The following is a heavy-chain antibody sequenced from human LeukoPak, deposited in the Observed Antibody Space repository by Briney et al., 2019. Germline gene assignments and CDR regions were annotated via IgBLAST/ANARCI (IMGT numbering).Heavy chain of an antibody. V-gene: IGHV1-18*01. Sequence: ASVKVSCKASGYTFTSYGISWVRQAPGQGLEWMGWISAYNGNTNYAQKLQGRVTMTTDTSTSTAYMELRSLRSDDTAVYYCARGAYYYDRSYPFDPWGQGTLVTVSS. CDR3: ARGAYYYDRSYPFDP. CDR2: ISAYNGNT. J-gene: IGHJ5*02. CDR1: GYTFTSYG. D-gene: IGHD3-22*01.